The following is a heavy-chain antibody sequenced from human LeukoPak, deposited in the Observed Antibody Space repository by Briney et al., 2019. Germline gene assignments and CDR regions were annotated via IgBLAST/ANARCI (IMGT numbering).Heavy chain of an antibody. D-gene: IGHD5-18*01. J-gene: IGHJ4*02. Sequence: GGSLRLSCAASGFTFSSYWMSWVRQAPGKGLEWVSNIKQDGSEKYYVDSVKGRFTISRDNAKNSLYLQMNSLRAEDTAVYHCASLGGYSHPGDYWGQGTLVTVSS. CDR2: IKQDGSEK. V-gene: IGHV3-7*01. CDR3: ASLGGYSHPGDY. CDR1: GFTFSSYW.